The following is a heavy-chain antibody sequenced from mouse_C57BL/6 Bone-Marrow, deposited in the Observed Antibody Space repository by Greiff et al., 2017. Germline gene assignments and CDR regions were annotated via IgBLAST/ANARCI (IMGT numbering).Heavy chain of an antibody. CDR2: INYDGSST. V-gene: IGHV5-16*01. Sequence: EVMLVESEGGLVQPGSSMKLSCTASGFTFSDYYMAWVRQVPEKGLEWVANINYDGSSTYYLDSLKSRFIISRDNATNILYLQMSSLKSEDTATYYCAREYYAFDYWGQGTTLTVSS. CDR1: GFTFSDYY. CDR3: AREYYAFDY. D-gene: IGHD1-1*01. J-gene: IGHJ2*01.